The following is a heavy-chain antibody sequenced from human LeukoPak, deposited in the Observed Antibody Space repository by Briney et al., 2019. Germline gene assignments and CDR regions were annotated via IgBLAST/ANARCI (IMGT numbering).Heavy chain of an antibody. V-gene: IGHV3-21*01. Sequence: GGSLRLSCAASGFTFSSYSMNWVRQAPGKGLEWVSSISSSSSYIYYADSVKGRFTISRDNAENSLYLQMNSLRAEDTAVYYCARESARITISGVVHKHFDYWGQGTLVTVSS. D-gene: IGHD3-3*01. CDR2: ISSSSSYI. CDR3: ARESARITISGVVHKHFDY. J-gene: IGHJ4*02. CDR1: GFTFSSYS.